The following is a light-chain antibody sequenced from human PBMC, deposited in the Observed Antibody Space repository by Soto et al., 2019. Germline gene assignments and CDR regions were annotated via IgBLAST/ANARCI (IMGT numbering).Light chain of an antibody. CDR1: SCDIGSYNR. CDR3: SSYTNLNTRACV. J-gene: IGLJ1*01. CDR2: EVT. Sequence: QSVLTQPASVSGSPGQSITISCTGTSCDIGSYNRVSWYQQHPGKAPKLIIYEVTGRPSGVSNRFSGSKSGNTASLTISGLQAEDEAVYYCSSYTNLNTRACVFXTGTKVTVL. V-gene: IGLV2-14*01.